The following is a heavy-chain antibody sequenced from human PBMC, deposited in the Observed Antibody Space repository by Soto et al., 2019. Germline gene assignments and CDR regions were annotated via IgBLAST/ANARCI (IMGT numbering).Heavy chain of an antibody. Sequence: PGXSLRLSCAASGFIFNNYSMHWVRQAPGKGLEWVSAISSSGRYIYYADAVRGRFAISRDNAKNSLYLQMNSLRAEDTAVYYCARGPYGNYANAWFDPGGQGPLVTSPQ. D-gene: IGHD4-17*01. CDR3: ARGPYGNYANAWFDP. CDR2: ISSSGRYI. CDR1: GFIFNNYS. V-gene: IGHV3-21*01. J-gene: IGHJ5*02.